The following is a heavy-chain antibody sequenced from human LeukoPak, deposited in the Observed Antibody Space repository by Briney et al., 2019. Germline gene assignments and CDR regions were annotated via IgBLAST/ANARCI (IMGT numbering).Heavy chain of an antibody. D-gene: IGHD6-13*01. Sequence: SETLPLTCTVSGGSISSGSYYWGWIRQPPGKGLEWIGSISYSGTTYYNLSLKSRVTLSVDTSKNQFSLKLSSVTAADTALYYCARHLRGGSIWFDYWGQGTLVTVSS. V-gene: IGHV4-39*01. CDR2: ISYSGTT. J-gene: IGHJ4*02. CDR1: GGSISSGSYY. CDR3: ARHLRGGSIWFDY.